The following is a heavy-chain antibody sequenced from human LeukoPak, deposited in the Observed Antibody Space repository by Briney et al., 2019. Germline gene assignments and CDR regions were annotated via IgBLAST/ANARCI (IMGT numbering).Heavy chain of an antibody. D-gene: IGHD1-26*01. CDR2: ISGSGGST. CDR3: AKKWGVGTTTLDYFDY. V-gene: IGHV3-23*01. J-gene: IGHJ4*02. CDR1: GFTFSNYA. Sequence: GGSLRLSCAASGFTFSNYAMSWVRQAPGKGLGWVSGISGSGGSTYYADSVKGRFTISRDNSKNTLYLQMNSLTDEDTAVYYCAKKWGVGTTTLDYFDYWGQGTLVTVSS.